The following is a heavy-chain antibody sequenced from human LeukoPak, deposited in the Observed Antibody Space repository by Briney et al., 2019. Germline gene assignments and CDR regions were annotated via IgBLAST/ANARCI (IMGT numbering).Heavy chain of an antibody. CDR3: ARVTTVTPRYFDY. J-gene: IGHJ4*02. CDR1: GFTFSSYS. V-gene: IGHV3-21*01. D-gene: IGHD4-17*01. Sequence: GGSLRLSCAASGFTFSSYSMNWVRQAPGKGLEWVSSISSSSSYIYYADSVKGRFIISRDNAKNSLYLQMNSLRAEDTAVYYCARVTTVTPRYFDYWGQGTLVTVSS. CDR2: ISSSSSYI.